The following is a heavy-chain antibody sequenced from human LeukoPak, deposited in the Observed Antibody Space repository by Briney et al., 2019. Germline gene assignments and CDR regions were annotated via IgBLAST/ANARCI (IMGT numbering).Heavy chain of an antibody. Sequence: GGSLRLSCAASGFTFDDYAMHWVRHAPGKGLEWVSGISWNSGSIGYADSVKGRFTISRDNAKNSLYLQMNSLRAEDTALYYCAKARPSNVAATYFDYWGQGTLVTVSS. D-gene: IGHD2-15*01. CDR2: ISWNSGSI. V-gene: IGHV3-9*01. J-gene: IGHJ4*02. CDR1: GFTFDDYA. CDR3: AKARPSNVAATYFDY.